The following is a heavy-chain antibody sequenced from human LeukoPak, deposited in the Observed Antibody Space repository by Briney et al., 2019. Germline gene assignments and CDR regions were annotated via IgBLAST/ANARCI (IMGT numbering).Heavy chain of an antibody. CDR2: ISGSGGSI. Sequence: PGGSLRLSCAASGFTFSSYAMSWVRQAPGKGLEWVSAISGSGGSIYYADSVKGRFTISRDNSKNTLYLQMNSLRAEDTAVYYCAKALHGYSYATEGFDYWGQGTLVTVSS. V-gene: IGHV3-23*01. CDR3: AKALHGYSYATEGFDY. D-gene: IGHD5-18*01. CDR1: GFTFSSYA. J-gene: IGHJ4*02.